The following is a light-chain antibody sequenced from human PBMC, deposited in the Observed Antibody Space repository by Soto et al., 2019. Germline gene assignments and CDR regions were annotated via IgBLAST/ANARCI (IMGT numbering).Light chain of an antibody. J-gene: IGLJ1*01. CDR1: SSNIGSTYD. CDR2: GNT. V-gene: IGLV1-40*01. CDR3: QSYVESLRVHYV. Sequence: QSVLTRPPSVSVSPGQRVTISCTGSSSNIGSTYDVQWYQQLPGTAPKLLIHGNTDRPSGVPDRFSGSKSGTSASLAITGLQADDEADYYCQSYVESLRVHYVIGIASTVTVL.